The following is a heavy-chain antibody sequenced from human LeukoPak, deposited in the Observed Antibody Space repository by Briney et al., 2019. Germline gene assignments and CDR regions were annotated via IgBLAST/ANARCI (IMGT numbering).Heavy chain of an antibody. D-gene: IGHD1-1*01. CDR3: ASVGLESDAFDI. J-gene: IGHJ3*02. CDR2: ISSSSSYI. V-gene: IGHV3-21*01. Sequence: GGSLGLSCAASGFTFSSYSMNWLRQAPGKGLEWVSSISSSSSYIYYADSVKGRFTISRDNAQNPLYLRVNSLRAEDTAVYYCASVGLESDAFDIWGQGTMVTVSS. CDR1: GFTFSSYS.